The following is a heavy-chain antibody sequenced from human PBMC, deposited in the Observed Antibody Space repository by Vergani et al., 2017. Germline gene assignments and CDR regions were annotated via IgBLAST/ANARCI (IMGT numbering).Heavy chain of an antibody. CDR2: ISSSSSTI. V-gene: IGHV3-48*01. CDR3: ARDPDCSSTSCYSPYNWNSRRGNFAY. J-gene: IGHJ4*02. Sequence: EVQLVESGGGLVQPGGSLRLSCAASGFTFSSYSMNWVRQAPGKGLEWVSYISSSSSTIYYADSVKGRFTISRDNAKNSLYLQMNSLRAEDTAVYYCARDPDCSSTSCYSPYNWNSRRGNFAYWGQGTLVTVSS. CDR1: GFTFSSYS. D-gene: IGHD2-2*01.